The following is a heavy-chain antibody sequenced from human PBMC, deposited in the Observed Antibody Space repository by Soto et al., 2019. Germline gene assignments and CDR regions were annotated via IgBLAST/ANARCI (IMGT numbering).Heavy chain of an antibody. D-gene: IGHD3-22*01. Sequence: PGESLKISCKGSGYSFTSYWIGWVRQMPGKGLEWMGIIYPGDSDTRYSPSFQGQVTISADKSISTAYLQWSSLKASDTAMYYCAREEGRYYDSSGYYEIDYWGQGTLVTVSS. J-gene: IGHJ4*02. CDR1: GYSFTSYW. V-gene: IGHV5-51*01. CDR2: IYPGDSDT. CDR3: AREEGRYYDSSGYYEIDY.